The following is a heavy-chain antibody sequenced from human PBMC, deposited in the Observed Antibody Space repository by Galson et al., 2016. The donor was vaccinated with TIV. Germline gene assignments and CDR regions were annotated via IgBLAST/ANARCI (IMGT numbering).Heavy chain of an antibody. J-gene: IGHJ3*01. CDR1: GFTFDFYA. CDR3: AKRKNYGGDAFED. Sequence: SLRLSCAASGFTFDFYAMSWVRQAPGQGLEWVSGISGSGGITYFADSVKGRFTISRDNSRNTLFLQMHSLRVEDTAVYYCAKRKNYGGDAFEDWGPGTLVTVSS. CDR2: ISGSGGIT. V-gene: IGHV3-23*01. D-gene: IGHD2-21*01.